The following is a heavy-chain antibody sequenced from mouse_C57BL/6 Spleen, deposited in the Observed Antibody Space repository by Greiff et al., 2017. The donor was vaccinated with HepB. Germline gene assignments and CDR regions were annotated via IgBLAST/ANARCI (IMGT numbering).Heavy chain of an antibody. V-gene: IGHV1-18*01. D-gene: IGHD1-1*01. CDR3: ARWGDYGSGPSYAMDY. J-gene: IGHJ4*01. CDR2: INPNNGGT. Sequence: EVQLQQSGPELVKPGASVKIPCKASGYTFTDYNMDWVKQSHGKSLEWIGDINPNNGGTIYNQKFKGKATLTVDKSSSTAYMELRSLTSEDTAVYYCARWGDYGSGPSYAMDYWGQGTSVTVSS. CDR1: GYTFTDYN.